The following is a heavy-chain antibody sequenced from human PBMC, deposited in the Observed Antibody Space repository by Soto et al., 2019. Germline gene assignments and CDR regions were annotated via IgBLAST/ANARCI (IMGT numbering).Heavy chain of an antibody. CDR3: ARRGPGTYFDY. J-gene: IGHJ4*02. D-gene: IGHD6-13*01. CDR1: GFTFSSYA. CDR2: ISGSGDST. Sequence: EVQLLDSGGGLVQPGGSLRLSCAASGFTFSSYAMNWVRQAPGKGLEWVSVISGSGDSTYYADSVKGRFTISRDKSKNTLYLQMNRLRTSDTAVYYCARRGPGTYFDYWGQGTLVTVSS. V-gene: IGHV3-23*01.